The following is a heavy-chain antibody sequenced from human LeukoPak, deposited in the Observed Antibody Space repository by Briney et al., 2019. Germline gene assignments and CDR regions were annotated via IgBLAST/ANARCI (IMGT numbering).Heavy chain of an antibody. Sequence: ASVKVSCKTSGYTFTSQYIHWVRQAPGRGLEWMGIINPSGGSTRYAQEFQGRVTMTRDTSTSTVYMELSSLRSEDTAVYYCARGMYSSKFDLWGRGTLVSVSS. CDR3: ARGMYSSKFDL. CDR1: GYTFTSQY. J-gene: IGHJ2*01. V-gene: IGHV1-46*01. CDR2: INPSGGST. D-gene: IGHD6-13*01.